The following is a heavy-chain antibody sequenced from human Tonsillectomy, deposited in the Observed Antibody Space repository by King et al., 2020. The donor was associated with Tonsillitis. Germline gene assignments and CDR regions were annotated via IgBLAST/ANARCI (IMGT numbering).Heavy chain of an antibody. CDR2: IYYSGST. D-gene: IGHD5-18*01. CDR1: GGSISSYY. Sequence: QLQESGPGLVKPSETLSLTCTVSGGSISSYYWSWIRQPPGKGLEWIGYIYYSGSTNYNPSLKSRVTISVDTSKNQFSLKLGSVTAADTAVYYCARGYSYVFNWFDPWGQGTLVTVSS. CDR3: ARGYSYVFNWFDP. V-gene: IGHV4-59*08. J-gene: IGHJ5*02.